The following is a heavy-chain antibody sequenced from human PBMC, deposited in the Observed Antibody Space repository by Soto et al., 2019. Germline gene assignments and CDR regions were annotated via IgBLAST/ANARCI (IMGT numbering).Heavy chain of an antibody. CDR1: GFTFSSYA. J-gene: IGHJ4*02. Sequence: GGSLRLSCAASGFTFSSYAMSWVRQAPGKGLEWVSAISGSGGSTYYADSVKGRFTISRDNSKNTLYLQMNSLRAEDTAVYYCAKGYTKFGVAATRDYFDYWGQGTLVTVSS. D-gene: IGHD2-15*01. V-gene: IGHV3-23*01. CDR3: AKGYTKFGVAATRDYFDY. CDR2: ISGSGGST.